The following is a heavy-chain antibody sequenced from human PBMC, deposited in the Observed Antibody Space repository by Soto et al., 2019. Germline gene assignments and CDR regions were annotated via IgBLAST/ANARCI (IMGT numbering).Heavy chain of an antibody. Sequence: GGSQRLSCRASGCTFISYAMSWIRPAPGKGLEWVSVIYSGGSTYYADSVKGRFTISRDNSKNTLYLQMNSLRAEDTAVYYCARDGNSYGYYYYYGMDVWGQGITVTVSS. CDR2: IYSGGST. V-gene: IGHV3-53*01. J-gene: IGHJ6*02. D-gene: IGHD5-18*01. CDR3: ARDGNSYGYYYYYGMDV. CDR1: GCTFISYA.